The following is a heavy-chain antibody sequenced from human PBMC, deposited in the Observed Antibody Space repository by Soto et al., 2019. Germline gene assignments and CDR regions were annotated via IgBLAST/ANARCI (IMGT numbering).Heavy chain of an antibody. Sequence: GGSLRLSCAASGFTFSSYGMHWVRQAPGKGLEWVAVIWYDGSNKYYADSVKGRFTISRDNSKNTLYLQMNSLRAEDTAVYYCARDPGIAARLRSYYFDYWGQGTLVTVSS. D-gene: IGHD6-6*01. J-gene: IGHJ4*02. CDR1: GFTFSSYG. CDR2: IWYDGSNK. V-gene: IGHV3-33*01. CDR3: ARDPGIAARLRSYYFDY.